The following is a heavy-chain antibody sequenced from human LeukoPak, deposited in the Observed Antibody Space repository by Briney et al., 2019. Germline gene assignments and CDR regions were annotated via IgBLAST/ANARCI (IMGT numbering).Heavy chain of an antibody. CDR1: GGSISSSSYY. D-gene: IGHD3-3*01. CDR3: ARDDFWSGYPGPD. V-gene: IGHV4-39*01. J-gene: IGHJ4*02. Sequence: SETLSLTCTVSGGSISSSSYYWGWIRQPPGKGLEWIGSIYYSGSTYYNPSLKSRVTISVDTSKHQFSLKLSSVTAADTAVYYCARDDFWSGYPGPDWGQGTRVTVSS. CDR2: IYYSGST.